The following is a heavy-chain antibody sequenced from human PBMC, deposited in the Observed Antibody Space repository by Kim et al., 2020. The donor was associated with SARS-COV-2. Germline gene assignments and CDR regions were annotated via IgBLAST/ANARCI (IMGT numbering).Heavy chain of an antibody. V-gene: IGHV4-34*01. CDR3: ARGRGGSGWYYYGMDV. J-gene: IGHJ6*02. Sequence: LKSRVTIAVDTSKNQFSLKLSSVTAADTAVYYCARGRGGSGWYYYGMDVWGQGTTVTVSS. D-gene: IGHD6-19*01.